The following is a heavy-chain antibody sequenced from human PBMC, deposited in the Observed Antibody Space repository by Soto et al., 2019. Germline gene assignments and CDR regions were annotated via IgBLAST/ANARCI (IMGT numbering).Heavy chain of an antibody. Sequence: SETLSLTCAVYGKSLSGYYWSWIRQPPGKALEWIGEINHSGNTNYNPSLKSRVTISVDTSKNQLFLKLSSVTAADTAVYYCARGYYYGSGSYYYYYYGMDVWGQGTTVTVSS. CDR3: ARGYYYGSGSYYYYYYGMDV. V-gene: IGHV4-34*01. J-gene: IGHJ6*02. D-gene: IGHD3-10*01. CDR2: INHSGNT. CDR1: GKSLSGYY.